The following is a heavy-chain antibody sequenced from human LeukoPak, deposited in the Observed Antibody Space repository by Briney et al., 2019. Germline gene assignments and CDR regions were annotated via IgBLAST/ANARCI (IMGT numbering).Heavy chain of an antibody. V-gene: IGHV3-48*02. Sequence: GGSLRLSCAASGFTFSTYAMSWVRQAPGKGLEWIAYINHNAEMIFYPDFVKGRFTISRDNPKKSLYLQMNALRYEDTAIYYCARDHDWAFDLWGQGTLVTVSS. CDR3: ARDHDWAFDL. D-gene: IGHD3-9*01. CDR1: GFTFSTYA. CDR2: INHNAEMI. J-gene: IGHJ4*02.